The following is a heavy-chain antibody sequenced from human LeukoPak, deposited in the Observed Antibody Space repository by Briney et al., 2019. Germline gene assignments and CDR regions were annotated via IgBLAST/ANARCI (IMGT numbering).Heavy chain of an antibody. J-gene: IGHJ4*02. V-gene: IGHV4-59*08. D-gene: IGHD4-11*01. CDR1: GGSISSYY. Sequence: SETLSLTCTVSGGSISSYYWSWIRQPPGRGLEWIGYIYYSENTNYNPSLKSRVTISVDTSRNQFSLKLSSVTAADTAVYYCARGMTTVTHWGQGTLVTVSS. CDR2: IYYSENT. CDR3: ARGMTTVTH.